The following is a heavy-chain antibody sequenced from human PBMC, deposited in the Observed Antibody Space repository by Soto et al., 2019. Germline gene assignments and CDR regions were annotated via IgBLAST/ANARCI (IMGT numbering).Heavy chain of an antibody. Sequence: SETLSLTCTVSGGSISIGDFYWSCIRQPPGKGLEWIGYIYYSGSTYYNPSLKSRVTISRDNSKNTLYLQMNSLRAEDTAVDYCARDSPRDPQYYYYGMDVWGQGTTVT. J-gene: IGHJ6*02. CDR2: IYYSGST. V-gene: IGHV4-30-4*01. CDR1: GGSISIGDFY. CDR3: ARDSPRDPQYYYYGMDV.